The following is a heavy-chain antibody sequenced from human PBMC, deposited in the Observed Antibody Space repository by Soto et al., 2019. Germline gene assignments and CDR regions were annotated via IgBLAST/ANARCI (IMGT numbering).Heavy chain of an antibody. Sequence: PGGSLRLSCVGSGFTFSDYAMTWVRQAPGKGLEWVATISFGGGNTYYADSLEGRFTISRDNSKNTLFLQMYDLRAEDTALYYCAKDGYCNGGSCYLYYLDSWGLGIPVTVSS. CDR1: GFTFSDYA. V-gene: IGHV3-23*01. D-gene: IGHD2-15*01. CDR2: ISFGGGNT. J-gene: IGHJ4*02. CDR3: AKDGYCNGGSCYLYYLDS.